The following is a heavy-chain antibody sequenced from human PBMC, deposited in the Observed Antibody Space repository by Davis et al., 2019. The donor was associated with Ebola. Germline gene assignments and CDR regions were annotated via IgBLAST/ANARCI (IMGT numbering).Heavy chain of an antibody. CDR1: GGSFSGYY. V-gene: IGHV4-34*01. CDR2: INHSGST. Sequence: PSETLSLTCAVYGGSFSGYYWSWIRQPPGKGLEWIGEINHSGSTNYNPSLKSRVTISVDTSKNQFSLKLSSVTAADTAVYYCARGSVAGEDYYYYYMDVWGKGTTVTVSS. D-gene: IGHD6-19*01. J-gene: IGHJ6*03. CDR3: ARGSVAGEDYYYYYMDV.